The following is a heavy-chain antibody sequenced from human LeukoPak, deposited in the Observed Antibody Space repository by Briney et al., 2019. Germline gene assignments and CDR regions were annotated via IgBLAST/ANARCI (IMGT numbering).Heavy chain of an antibody. CDR3: ATVVYCSSTSCRYFDY. D-gene: IGHD2-2*01. V-gene: IGHV1-8*01. J-gene: IGHJ4*02. CDR2: MNPNSGNT. CDR1: GYTFTSYD. Sequence: GASVKVSCKASGYTFTSYDINWVRQATGQGLEWMGWMNPNSGNTGYAQKFQGRVTMTRNTSISTACMELSSLRSEDTAVYYCATVVYCSSTSCRYFDYWGQGTLVTVSS.